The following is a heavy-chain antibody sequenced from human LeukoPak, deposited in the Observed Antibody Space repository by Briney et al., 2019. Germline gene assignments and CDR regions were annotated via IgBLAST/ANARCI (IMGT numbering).Heavy chain of an antibody. Sequence: GESLKISCKGSGYIFTTSWIGWVRQMPGKGLGWMGIIYPGDSDTRYSPSFQGQVTISADKSISTAYLQWSSLKASDTAIYYCARFALSSSLDYWGQGTLVTVSP. V-gene: IGHV5-51*01. CDR3: ARFALSSSLDY. CDR1: GYIFTTSW. CDR2: IYPGDSDT. D-gene: IGHD6-13*01. J-gene: IGHJ4*02.